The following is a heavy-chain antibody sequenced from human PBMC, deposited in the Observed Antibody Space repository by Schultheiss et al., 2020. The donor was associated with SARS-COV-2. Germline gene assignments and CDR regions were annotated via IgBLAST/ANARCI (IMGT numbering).Heavy chain of an antibody. V-gene: IGHV4-59*10. D-gene: IGHD3-22*01. J-gene: IGHJ6*02. Sequence: SETLSLTCAVYGGSVSGYYWSWIRQPPGKGLEWIGRIYTSGSTNYNPSLKSRVTMSVDTSKNQFSLKLSSVTAADTAVYYCARAFNYYDSSGYYSDYYGMAVWVQSTTVTGSS. CDR3: ARAFNYYDSSGYYSDYYGMAV. CDR2: IYTSGST. CDR1: GGSVSGYY.